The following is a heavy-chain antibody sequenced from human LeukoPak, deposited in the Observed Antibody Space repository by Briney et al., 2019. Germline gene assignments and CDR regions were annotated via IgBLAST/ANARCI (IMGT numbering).Heavy chain of an antibody. Sequence: PSETLSLTCTVSGGSINNYYWRWIPHPPGKRVEWIVYIYYSGSTYYNPSLRSRVTISVDTSTNHLFLLLNSVTAAAAAVYYCARALSGTSGLFQHWGQGTLVTVSS. J-gene: IGHJ1*01. CDR2: IYYSGST. V-gene: IGHV4-59*12. D-gene: IGHD1-26*01. CDR3: ARALSGTSGLFQH. CDR1: GGSINNYY.